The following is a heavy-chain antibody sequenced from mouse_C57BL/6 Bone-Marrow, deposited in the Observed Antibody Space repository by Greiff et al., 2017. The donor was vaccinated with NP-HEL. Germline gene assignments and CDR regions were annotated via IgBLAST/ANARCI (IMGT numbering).Heavy chain of an antibody. Sequence: VQLKESGAELVRPGASVKLSCTASGFNIKDDYMHWVKQRPEQGLEWIGWIDPENGDTEYASKFQGKATITADTSSNTAYLQLSSLTSEDTAVDYCTTGTAQATFDYWGQGTTLTVSA. CDR3: TTGTAQATFDY. CDR1: GFNIKDDY. D-gene: IGHD3-2*02. CDR2: IDPENGDT. J-gene: IGHJ2*01. V-gene: IGHV14-4*01.